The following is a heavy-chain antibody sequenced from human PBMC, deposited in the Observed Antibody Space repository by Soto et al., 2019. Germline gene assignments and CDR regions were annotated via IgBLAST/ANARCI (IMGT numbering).Heavy chain of an antibody. J-gene: IGHJ4*02. Sequence: QVQLVESGGGLVKPGGSLRLSCAASGFTFSDYYMSWIRQAPGKGLEWVAVISYDGSNKYYADSVKGRFTISRDNSKNTLYLQMNSLRAEDTAVYYCARDGSPSGSLAGYYFDYWGQGTLVTVSS. V-gene: IGHV3-30-3*01. CDR1: GFTFSDYY. CDR2: ISYDGSNK. D-gene: IGHD1-26*01. CDR3: ARDGSPSGSLAGYYFDY.